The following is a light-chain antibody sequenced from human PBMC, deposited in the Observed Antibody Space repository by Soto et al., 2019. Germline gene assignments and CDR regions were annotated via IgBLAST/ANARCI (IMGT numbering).Light chain of an antibody. CDR2: LEGSGSY. CDR3: ETWDSNTWV. V-gene: IGLV4-60*03. J-gene: IGLJ3*02. Sequence: QPVLTQSSSASASLGSSVNLTCTLSSGHSTYIIAWHQQQPGKAPRYLMKLEGSGSYNRGSGVPDRFSGSSSGADRYLTISTLQSEDEADYYCETWDSNTWVFGGGTKLTVL. CDR1: SGHSTYI.